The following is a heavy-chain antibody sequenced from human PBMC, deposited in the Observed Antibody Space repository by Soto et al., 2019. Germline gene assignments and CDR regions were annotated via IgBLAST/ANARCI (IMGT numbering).Heavy chain of an antibody. CDR2: IIPIFGTA. J-gene: IGHJ6*02. CDR1: GGTFSSYA. V-gene: IGHV1-69*01. CDR3: ARDRGITIFGPYGMDV. Sequence: QVQLVQSGAEVQKPGSSVKVSCKASGGTFSSYAISWVRQAPGQGLEWMGGIIPIFGTANYAQKFQGRVTITADESTSTAYMELSSLRSEDTAVYYCARDRGITIFGPYGMDVWGQGTTVTVSS. D-gene: IGHD3-3*01.